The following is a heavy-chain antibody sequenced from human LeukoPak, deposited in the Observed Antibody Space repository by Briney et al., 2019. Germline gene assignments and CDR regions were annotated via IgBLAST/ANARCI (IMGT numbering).Heavy chain of an antibody. CDR2: INPNSGGT. V-gene: IGHV1-2*02. Sequence: ASVKVSCKAFGYTFTGYYMHWVRQAPGQGLKWMGWINPNSGGTKYVQEFQGRVTMTRDTSISTVYMELTSLKSDDTAVYYCARGRTTVVTQGALYDYWGQGTLVTVSS. J-gene: IGHJ4*02. CDR1: GYTFTGYY. CDR3: ARGRTTVVTQGALYDY. D-gene: IGHD4-23*01.